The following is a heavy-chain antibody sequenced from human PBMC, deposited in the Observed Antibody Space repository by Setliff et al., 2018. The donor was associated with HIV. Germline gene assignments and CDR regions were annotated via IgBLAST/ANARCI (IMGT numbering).Heavy chain of an antibody. CDR1: GYTFSSYD. V-gene: IGHV1-8*02. CDR3: ARVVDRDYDFWSAYEY. J-gene: IGHJ4*02. D-gene: IGHD3-3*01. CDR2: MNPNSGNT. Sequence: ASVKVSCKASGYTFSSYDINWVRQATGQGLEWMGWMNPNSGNTGYAQKFQGRVTMTRDTSISTAYMELNNLKFEDTAVYYCARVVDRDYDFWSAYEYWGQGTMVTVSS.